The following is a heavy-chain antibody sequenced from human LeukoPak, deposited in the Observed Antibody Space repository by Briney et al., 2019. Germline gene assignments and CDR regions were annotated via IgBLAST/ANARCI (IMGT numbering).Heavy chain of an antibody. CDR1: GFTFDDYA. V-gene: IGHV3-9*01. D-gene: IGHD4-17*01. J-gene: IGHJ5*02. Sequence: GGSLRLSCAASGFTFDDYAMHWVRQAPGKGLEWVSGISWNSGSIGYADSVKGRFPISRDNAKNSLYLQMNSLRAEDTALYYCAKDSGYGDYPNWFDPWGQGTLVTVSS. CDR3: AKDSGYGDYPNWFDP. CDR2: ISWNSGSI.